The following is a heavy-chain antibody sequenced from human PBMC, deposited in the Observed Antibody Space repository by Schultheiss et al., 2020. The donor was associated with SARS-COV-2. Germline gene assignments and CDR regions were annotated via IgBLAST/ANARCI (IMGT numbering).Heavy chain of an antibody. CDR2: IYYSGST. J-gene: IGHJ6*02. CDR1: GGSISSYY. V-gene: IGHV4-59*01. Sequence: TLSLTCAVYGGSISSYYWSWIRQPPGKGLEWIGYIYYSGSTYYNPSLKSRVTMSVDTSKNQFSLKLSSVTAADTAVYYCARGIAVAGTYYYYGMDVWGQGTTVTVSS. CDR3: ARGIAVAGTYYYYGMDV. D-gene: IGHD6-19*01.